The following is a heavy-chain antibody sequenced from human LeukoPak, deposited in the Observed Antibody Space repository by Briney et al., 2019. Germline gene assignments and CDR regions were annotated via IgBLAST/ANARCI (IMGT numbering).Heavy chain of an antibody. CDR2: INPNSGGT. D-gene: IGHD3-10*01. V-gene: IGHV1-2*02. CDR1: GYTFTGYY. CDR3: ARALRRGVGELLAGDDY. Sequence: ASVKVSCKASGYTFTGYYMHWVRQAPGQGLEWMGWINPNSGGTTYAQKFQGRVTMTTDTSISTAYMELSRLRSDDTAVYYCARALRRGVGELLAGDDYWGQGTLVTVSS. J-gene: IGHJ4*02.